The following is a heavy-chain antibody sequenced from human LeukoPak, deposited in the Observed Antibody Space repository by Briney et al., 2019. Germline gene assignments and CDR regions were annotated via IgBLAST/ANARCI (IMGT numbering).Heavy chain of an antibody. D-gene: IGHD3-22*01. CDR1: GYTLTELS. V-gene: IGHV1-24*01. J-gene: IGHJ4*02. Sequence: ASVKVSCKVSGYTLTELSMHWVRQAPGKGLEWMGGFDPEDGETIYAQKFQGRLTMTEDTSTDTAYMELSSLRSEDTAVYYCATFIYYEPVFRYWGQGTLVTVSS. CDR2: FDPEDGET. CDR3: ATFIYYEPVFRY.